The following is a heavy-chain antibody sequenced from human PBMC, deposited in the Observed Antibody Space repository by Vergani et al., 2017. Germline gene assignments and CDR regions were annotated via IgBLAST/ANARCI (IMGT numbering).Heavy chain of an antibody. J-gene: IGHJ5*02. D-gene: IGHD3-3*01. CDR3: ARDLRLMYNRFDP. CDR2: IWYDRRNK. Sequence: QVHLVESGGGVVQPGRSLRLSCAASGFTFGSFGMHWVRQAPGKGLEWVAVIWYDRRNKQYADSVKGRFTVSRDNSQSTLYLQMNSLRAEDTAMYYCARDLRLMYNRFDPWGQGTLVTVSS. V-gene: IGHV3-33*01. CDR1: GFTFGSFG.